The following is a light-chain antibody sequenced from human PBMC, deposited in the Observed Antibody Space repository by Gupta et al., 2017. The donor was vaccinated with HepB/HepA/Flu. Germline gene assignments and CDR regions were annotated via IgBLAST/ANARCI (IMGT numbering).Light chain of an antibody. CDR2: GAS. V-gene: IGKV1-9*01. Sequence: DIQLTQSPSFLSASVGDRVTIACRANDDISSYLAWYQQKPGKAPILLIYGASVLQSGVPSRFSGSGSGTEFTLTISSLRPEDFAVYYCQHSKRYPWTFGQGSKVEI. CDR1: DDISSY. J-gene: IGKJ1*01. CDR3: QHSKRYPWT.